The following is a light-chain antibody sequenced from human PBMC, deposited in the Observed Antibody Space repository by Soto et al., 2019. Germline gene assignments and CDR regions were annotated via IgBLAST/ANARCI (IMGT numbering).Light chain of an antibody. J-gene: IGLJ2*01. Sequence: QSVLTQPASVSGSPGQSITISCTGTSSDVGVYNYVSWYQQHPGKAPKLMIYEVSNRPSGVSNRFSGSKSGNTASLTISGLQAEDEADYYCSSYTSTNTLEIGGGTKLTVL. CDR3: SSYTSTNTLE. CDR1: SSDVGVYNY. CDR2: EVS. V-gene: IGLV2-14*01.